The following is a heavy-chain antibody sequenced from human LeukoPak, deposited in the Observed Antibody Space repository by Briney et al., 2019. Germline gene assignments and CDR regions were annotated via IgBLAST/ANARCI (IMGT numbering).Heavy chain of an antibody. CDR2: IYAGDSDA. CDR3: GKIATEYFQE. D-gene: IGHD2/OR15-2a*01. CDR1: GYTFANYY. V-gene: IGHV5-51*01. J-gene: IGHJ1*01. Sequence: HEESLNISCKTSGYTFANYYIGWVRQMPGKGLEGMGIIYAGDSDAKYSPSFQGQVTISVDRSIRTAYLQWNSLKASDTAIYYCGKIATEYFQEWGQGTLVTVSS.